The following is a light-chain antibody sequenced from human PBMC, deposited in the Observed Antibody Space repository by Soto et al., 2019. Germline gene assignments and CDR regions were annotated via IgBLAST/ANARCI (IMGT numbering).Light chain of an antibody. CDR3: QQYGSSPPNT. V-gene: IGKV3-20*01. Sequence: EIVLTQSPGTLSLSPGERATLSCRASQSVSSSYLAWYQQKPGQAPRLLIYGACSRATGIPDRFSGSGSGTDFTLTISRLEPADFAVYYCQQYGSSPPNTFGQGTKLEIK. CDR1: QSVSSSY. J-gene: IGKJ2*01. CDR2: GAC.